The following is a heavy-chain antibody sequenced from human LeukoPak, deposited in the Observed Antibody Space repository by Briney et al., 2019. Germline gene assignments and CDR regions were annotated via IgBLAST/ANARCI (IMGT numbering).Heavy chain of an antibody. J-gene: IGHJ3*01. CDR1: GFTFSSYE. D-gene: IGHD3-10*02. V-gene: IGHV3-48*03. Sequence: GGSLSLSCAASGFTFSSYEMNWVRQAPGKGREGVSYISSSGSTIYYADSVKGRFTISRDNAKNSLYLQMNSLRAEDTAVYYCAELGITMIGGVWGQGTMVTVSS. CDR2: ISSSGSTI. CDR3: AELGITMIGGV.